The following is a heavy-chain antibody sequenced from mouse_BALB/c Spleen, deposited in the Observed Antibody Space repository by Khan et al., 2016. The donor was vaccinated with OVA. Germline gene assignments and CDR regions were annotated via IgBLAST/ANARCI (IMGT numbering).Heavy chain of an antibody. CDR2: INTYTGEA. D-gene: IGHD2-1*01. J-gene: IGHJ3*01. CDR3: SRSNGNYWFAY. Sequence: QIQLVQSGPELKKPGETVKISCKASGYTLTNYGMNWVKQAPGKGLKWMGWINTYTGEATYADDFKGRIAFSLETSASTAYLQINTLKNEDTATYCCSRSNGNYWFAYWGQGTLVTVSA. V-gene: IGHV9-3-1*01. CDR1: GYTLTNYG.